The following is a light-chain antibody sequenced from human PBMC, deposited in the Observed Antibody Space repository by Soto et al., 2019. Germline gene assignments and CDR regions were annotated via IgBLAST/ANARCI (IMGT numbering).Light chain of an antibody. CDR3: QQSSNWPPEIT. J-gene: IGKJ5*01. Sequence: EIVLTQSPGTLSLSPGERATLSCRASQRVGSSYLAWYQHKPDQAPRLLIYGASGRATGTPDRFSGSGSGTDFTLTISSLEPEDFAVYYCQQSSNWPPEITFGQGTRLEI. V-gene: IGKV3D-20*02. CDR1: QRVGSSY. CDR2: GAS.